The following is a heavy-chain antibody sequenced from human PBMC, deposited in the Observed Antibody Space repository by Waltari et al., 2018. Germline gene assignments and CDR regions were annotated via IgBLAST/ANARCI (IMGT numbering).Heavy chain of an antibody. Sequence: QVQLVQSGAEVKKPGASVKVSCKASGYTFTSYAMHWVRQAPGQRLEWMGWINAGNGNTKYSQKFQGRVTITRDTSASTAYMELSSLRSEDTAVYYCARDLYYYDSSGYPYYYYYYGMDVWGQGTTVTVSS. J-gene: IGHJ6*02. D-gene: IGHD3-22*01. V-gene: IGHV1-3*01. CDR1: GYTFTSYA. CDR3: ARDLYYYDSSGYPYYYYYYGMDV. CDR2: INAGNGNT.